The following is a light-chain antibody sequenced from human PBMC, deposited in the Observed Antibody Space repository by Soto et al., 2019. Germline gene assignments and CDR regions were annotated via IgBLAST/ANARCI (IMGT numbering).Light chain of an antibody. CDR1: SSDIGDYNH. CDR3: SSWTRTTTPWV. CDR2: EVN. V-gene: IGLV2-14*01. J-gene: IGLJ3*02. Sequence: QSALTQPASVSGSPGQSVTISCTGTSSDIGDYNHVSWYQQYPGKAPKLMIYEVNNRPSGVSNRFSGSKSGNTASLTISGLQAEDEGDYYCSSWTRTTTPWVFGGGTKLTVL.